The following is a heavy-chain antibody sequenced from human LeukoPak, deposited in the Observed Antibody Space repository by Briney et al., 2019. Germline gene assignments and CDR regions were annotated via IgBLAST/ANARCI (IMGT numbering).Heavy chain of an antibody. CDR2: IRSKAYGGTT. D-gene: IGHD2-2*02. CDR1: GFSFGDFA. V-gene: IGHV3-49*03. Sequence: GGSLRLSCTASGFSFGDFAMSWFRQAPGKGPEWVGSIRSKAYGGTTEYAASVKGRFTISRDDSKSIAYLQMNSLKTEDTAVYYCTRDRNVGYCSSSSCYSGHNWFDPWGQGTLVTASS. CDR3: TRDRNVGYCSSSSCYSGHNWFDP. J-gene: IGHJ5*02.